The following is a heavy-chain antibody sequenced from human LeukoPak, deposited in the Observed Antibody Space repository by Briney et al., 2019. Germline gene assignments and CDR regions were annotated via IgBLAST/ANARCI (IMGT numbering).Heavy chain of an antibody. CDR2: SYYSGSI. CDR1: GGSFSTYY. J-gene: IGHJ2*01. CDR3: ARGDGDYRRHWYFDL. Sequence: SETLSLTCTVSGGSFSTYYWSWIRQPPGNGLEWIAYSYYSGSINYNPSLKSRVTISVDMSKNQFSLKLSSVTAADTAVYYCARGDGDYRRHWYFDLWGRGTLVTVSS. V-gene: IGHV4-59*01. D-gene: IGHD4-17*01.